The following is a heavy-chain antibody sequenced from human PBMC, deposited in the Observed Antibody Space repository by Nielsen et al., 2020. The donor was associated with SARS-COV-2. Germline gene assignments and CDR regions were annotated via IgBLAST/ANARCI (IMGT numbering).Heavy chain of an antibody. CDR3: ARGGYYGSGTHFDY. CDR1: GGSFSGYY. Sequence: GSLRLSCAVYGGSFSGYYWSWIRQPPGKGLEWIGEINHSGSTNYNPSLKSRVTISVDTSKNQFSLKLSSVTAADTAVYYCARGGYYGSGTHFDYWGQGTLVTVSS. J-gene: IGHJ4*02. V-gene: IGHV4-34*01. D-gene: IGHD3-10*01. CDR2: INHSGST.